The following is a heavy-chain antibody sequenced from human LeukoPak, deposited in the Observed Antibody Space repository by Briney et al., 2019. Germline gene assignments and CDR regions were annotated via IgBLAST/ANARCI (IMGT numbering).Heavy chain of an antibody. CDR2: ISSSGSTI. D-gene: IGHD1-26*01. J-gene: IGHJ4*02. Sequence: GGSLRLSCAASGFTFSSYEMNWVRQAPGKGLEWVSYISSSGSTIYYADSVKGRFTIYRDNAKNSLYLQMNSLRAEDTAVYYCARGGSRVGATDYYFDYWGQGTLVTVFS. CDR3: ARGGSRVGATDYYFDY. V-gene: IGHV3-48*03. CDR1: GFTFSSYE.